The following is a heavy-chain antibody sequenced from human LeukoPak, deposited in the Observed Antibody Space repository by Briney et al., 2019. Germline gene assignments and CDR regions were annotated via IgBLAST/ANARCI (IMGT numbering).Heavy chain of an antibody. CDR2: IYYSGST. D-gene: IGHD4-23*01. Sequence: SETLSLTCTVSGGSISSSSYYWGWIRQPPGKGLEWIGSIYYSGSTYYNPSLKSRVTISVDTSKNQFSLKLSSVTAADTAVYYCASHYGGKGGSNNYFDYWGQGTLVTVSS. CDR1: GGSISSSSYY. J-gene: IGHJ4*02. CDR3: ASHYGGKGGSNNYFDY. V-gene: IGHV4-39*07.